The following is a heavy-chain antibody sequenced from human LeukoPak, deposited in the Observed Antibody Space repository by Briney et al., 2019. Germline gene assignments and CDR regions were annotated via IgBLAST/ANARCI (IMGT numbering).Heavy chain of an antibody. CDR2: INPNNDYT. D-gene: IGHD2-21*01. Sequence: ASVKVSCKASGYTFTGYYIHWVRQAPGQGLEWMGWINPNNDYTYYAPRFQGRVTLTRDTSISTVYLEMNKLTSDDTALYYCAVAPGDYWGQGTLVSVSA. CDR3: AVAPGDY. CDR1: GYTFTGYY. J-gene: IGHJ4*02. V-gene: IGHV1-2*02.